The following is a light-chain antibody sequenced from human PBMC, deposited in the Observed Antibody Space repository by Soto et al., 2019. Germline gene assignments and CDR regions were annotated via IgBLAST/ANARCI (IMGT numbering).Light chain of an antibody. CDR1: QSVSSY. Sequence: EIVLTQSPATLSLSPGERATLSCRASQSVSSYLAWYQQKPGQAPRLLIYDASNRATGIPARFSGSGSGTDFNITISSIEPEDFEVYYCQQRRNWPPLTFGGGTKVEIK. J-gene: IGKJ4*01. V-gene: IGKV3-11*01. CDR3: QQRRNWPPLT. CDR2: DAS.